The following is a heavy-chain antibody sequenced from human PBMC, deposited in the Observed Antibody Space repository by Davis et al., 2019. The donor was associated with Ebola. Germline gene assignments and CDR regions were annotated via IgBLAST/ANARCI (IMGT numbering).Heavy chain of an antibody. CDR2: ISASEGHT. J-gene: IGHJ4*02. CDR3: ARYCHYTDCSYFDC. CDR1: GFTFSNYG. D-gene: IGHD2-15*01. Sequence: GESLKISCAASGFTFSNYGMSWARHVPGKGLEWVSTISASEGHTHYSDSVRGRFTISRDNSKNTLYLQMNSLRAEDTATYYCARYCHYTDCSYFDCWGQGTMVAVSS. V-gene: IGHV3-23*01.